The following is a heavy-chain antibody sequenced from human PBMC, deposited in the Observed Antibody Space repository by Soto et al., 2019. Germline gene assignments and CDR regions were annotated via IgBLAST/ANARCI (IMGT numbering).Heavy chain of an antibody. CDR2: FHYSGIS. Sequence: PSETLSLTCTVSDASIRGYYWSWIRQPPGKGLEWIGYFHYSGISNYNSSLKSRVTMSLGTSKNQFSLKLSSVSAADTAIYYCARGASNWQYFDYWGQGALVTVSS. J-gene: IGHJ4*02. CDR1: DASIRGYY. V-gene: IGHV4-59*01. D-gene: IGHD4-4*01. CDR3: ARGASNWQYFDY.